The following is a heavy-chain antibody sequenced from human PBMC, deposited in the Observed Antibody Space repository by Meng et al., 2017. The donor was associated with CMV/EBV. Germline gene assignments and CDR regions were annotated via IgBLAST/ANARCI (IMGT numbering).Heavy chain of an antibody. CDR3: ATENFSPGDHRLFDY. D-gene: IGHD7-27*01. J-gene: IGHJ4*02. V-gene: IGHV4-38-2*02. CDR1: GYSISSGYY. Sequence: GSLRLSCTVSGYSISSGYYWGWIRQPPGKGLEWIGSIYHSGSTYYNPSLMSRVTISVDTSKNQFSLKLSSVTAADTAVYYCATENFSPGDHRLFDYWGQGTLVTVSS. CDR2: IYHSGST.